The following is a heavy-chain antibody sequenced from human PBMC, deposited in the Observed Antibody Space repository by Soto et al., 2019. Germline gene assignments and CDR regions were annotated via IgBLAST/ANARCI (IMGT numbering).Heavy chain of an antibody. CDR2: INYSGST. CDR3: ARDRGPYDSSGYTDY. CDR1: GGSFSGYY. D-gene: IGHD3-22*01. Sequence: SETLSLTCAVYGGSFSGYYWSWIRQPPGKGLEWIGEINYSGSTYYNPSLKSRVTISVDTSKNQFSLKLSSVTAADTAVYYCARDRGPYDSSGYTDYWGQGTLVTVSS. V-gene: IGHV4-34*09. J-gene: IGHJ4*02.